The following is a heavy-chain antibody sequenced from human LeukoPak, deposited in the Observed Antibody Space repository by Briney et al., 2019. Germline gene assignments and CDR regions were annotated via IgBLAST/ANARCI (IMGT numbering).Heavy chain of an antibody. CDR1: GGSISSGGYS. CDR2: IYYSGST. V-gene: IGHV4-30-4*07. D-gene: IGHD3-9*01. J-gene: IGHJ4*02. Sequence: SQTLSLTCAVSGGSISSGGYSWSWIRQPPGKGLEWIGYIYYSGSTNYNPSLKSRVTISVDTSKNQFSLKLSSVTAADTAVYYCARSKDILTGYCFDYWGQGTLVTVSS. CDR3: ARSKDILTGYCFDY.